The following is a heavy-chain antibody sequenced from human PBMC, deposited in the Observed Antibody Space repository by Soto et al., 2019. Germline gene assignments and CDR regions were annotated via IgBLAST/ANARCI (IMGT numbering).Heavy chain of an antibody. CDR1: GDSLTSHSYY. V-gene: IGHV4-61*01. J-gene: IGHJ4*02. CDR3: ERVSYYDHSDYKLIGYFDS. D-gene: IGHD3-22*01. CDR2: VYYTGNA. Sequence: SETLSLTCTVSGDSLTSHSYYWTWVRQPPGKGLEWIGNVYYTGNANYNPSLTGRVTLSVDTSRNQFSLRLTSVTTADTAVYYCERVSYYDHSDYKLIGYFDSWGQGTLVTVSS.